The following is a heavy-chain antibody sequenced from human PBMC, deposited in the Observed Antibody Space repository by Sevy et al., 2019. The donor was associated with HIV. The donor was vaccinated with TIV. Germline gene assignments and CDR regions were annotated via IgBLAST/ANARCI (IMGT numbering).Heavy chain of an antibody. CDR2: IRSKADSYAK. D-gene: IGHD2-2*01. Sequence: GGSLRLSCAASGFTFSGSVIYWVRQPSGKGLEWVGRIRSKADSYAKAYAASGKGRFTISRDDSKNTAFLQMNVLKTEDTAVYYCATPTMTSLDYFDYWGQGTLVTVSS. V-gene: IGHV3-73*01. CDR3: ATPTMTSLDYFDY. CDR1: GFTFSGSV. J-gene: IGHJ4*02.